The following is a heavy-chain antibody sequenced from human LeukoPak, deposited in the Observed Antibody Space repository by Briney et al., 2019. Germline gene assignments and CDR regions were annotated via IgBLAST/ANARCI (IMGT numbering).Heavy chain of an antibody. V-gene: IGHV1-2*02. CDR1: GYTFTGYY. CDR3: ARAGDRITIFVSMRNSYFDY. D-gene: IGHD3-3*01. CDR2: INPNSGGT. J-gene: IGHJ4*02. Sequence: ASVKVSCKASGYTFTGYYMHWVRQAPEQGLEWMGWINPNSGGTNYAQKFQGRVTMTRDTSISTAYMELSRLRSDDTAVYYCARAGDRITIFVSMRNSYFDYWGQGTLVTVSS.